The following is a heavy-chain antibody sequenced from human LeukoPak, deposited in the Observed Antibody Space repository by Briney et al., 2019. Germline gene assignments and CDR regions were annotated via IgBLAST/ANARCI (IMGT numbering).Heavy chain of an antibody. CDR1: GFTFSTYA. D-gene: IGHD5-12*01. CDR2: IYSGGST. J-gene: IGHJ4*02. CDR3: ARSRSSYEDY. Sequence: PGGSLRLSCAASGFTFSTYAMSWVRQAPGKGLEWVSVIYSGGSTYYADSVKGRFTISRDNSKNTLYLQMNSLRAEDTAVYYCARSRSSYEDYWGQGTLVTVSS. V-gene: IGHV3-66*01.